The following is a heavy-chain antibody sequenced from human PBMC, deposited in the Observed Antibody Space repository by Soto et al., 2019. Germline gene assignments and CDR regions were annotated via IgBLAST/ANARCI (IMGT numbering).Heavy chain of an antibody. D-gene: IGHD2-2*01. CDR2: IGESGTPT. CDR1: GFTFSSYL. V-gene: IGHV3-23*01. J-gene: IGHJ6*02. CDR3: ARYIPGVRYYGMDV. Sequence: PGGSLRLSCAASGFTFSSYLMSWVRQAPGKGLEWVSLIGESGTPTYYADSVKGRFTISRDNSGNTLFLEMYSLRAEDTAVYYCARYIPGVRYYGMDVWGQGTTVTVSS.